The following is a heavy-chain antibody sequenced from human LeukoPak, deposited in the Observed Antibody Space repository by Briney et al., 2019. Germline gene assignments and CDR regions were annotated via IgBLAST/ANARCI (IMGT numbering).Heavy chain of an antibody. D-gene: IGHD3-22*01. V-gene: IGHV4-59*08. J-gene: IGHJ4*02. CDR2: IYYTGGT. CDR1: GGSITSYY. CDR3: ASSYFYDGNRYFDY. Sequence: SETLSLTCNVSGGSITSYYWNWIRQPPGKGLEWIGYIYYTGGTNSNPSLESRLTISLDTSKKQFSLKLSSVTAADTAIYYCASSYFYDGNRYFDYWGQGALVTVSS.